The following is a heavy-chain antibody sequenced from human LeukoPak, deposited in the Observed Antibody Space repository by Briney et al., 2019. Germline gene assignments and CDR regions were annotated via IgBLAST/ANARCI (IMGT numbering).Heavy chain of an antibody. CDR1: GGSISNYY. Sequence: SETLSLTFPVSGGSISNYYWSWIRLPPGKGLEWIGFLDYSGSPNYNPSFKSRLAVSVDTSKNQFSLKLTSVTAADTAVYYCARHGGNWTFNVWGQGTLVTVSS. CDR2: LDYSGSP. J-gene: IGHJ4*02. V-gene: IGHV4-59*08. D-gene: IGHD1-1*01. CDR3: ARHGGNWTFNV.